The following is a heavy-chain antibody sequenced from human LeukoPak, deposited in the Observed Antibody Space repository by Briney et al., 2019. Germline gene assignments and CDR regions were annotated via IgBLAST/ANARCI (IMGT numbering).Heavy chain of an antibody. Sequence: GASVKVSCKASGYTFTSYDINWVRQATGQGLEWMGWMNPNSGNTGYAQKFQGRVTMTRNTSISTACMELSSLRSEDTAVYYCARDVSGSGYYVKTWYFDLWGRGTLVTVSS. CDR1: GYTFTSYD. V-gene: IGHV1-8*01. D-gene: IGHD3-3*01. CDR3: ARDVSGSGYYVKTWYFDL. J-gene: IGHJ2*01. CDR2: MNPNSGNT.